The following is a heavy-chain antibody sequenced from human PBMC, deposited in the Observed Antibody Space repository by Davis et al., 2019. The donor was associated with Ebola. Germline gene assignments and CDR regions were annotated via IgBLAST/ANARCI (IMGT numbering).Heavy chain of an antibody. V-gene: IGHV1-24*01. Sequence: ASMQVSCCVSGYSLTDLSMHSLRQAPGKGLQWMGAFDPEDGEGIYAQKFQGRVTMTEDTTTNTGYMELSSLRSEDTSMYYCAMDDYSNSRYGMDDWGQGTTVTVSS. CDR1: GYSLTDLS. D-gene: IGHD4-11*01. CDR2: FDPEDGEG. J-gene: IGHJ6*02. CDR3: AMDDYSNSRYGMDD.